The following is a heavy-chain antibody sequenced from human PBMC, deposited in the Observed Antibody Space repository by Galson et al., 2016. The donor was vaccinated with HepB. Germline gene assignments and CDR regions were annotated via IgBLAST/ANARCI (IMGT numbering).Heavy chain of an antibody. CDR3: ARDVGDRSGYYLVFAFDV. V-gene: IGHV3-30*04. Sequence: SLRLSCAASGFTLSSHAMHWVRQAPGKGLEWVAGISYDGNNKYEGDSVKGRFTMSRDNSKNTVHRQMNSLRAEDTAVYYCARDVGDRSGYYLVFAFDVWGQGTMVTVSS. D-gene: IGHD3-22*01. J-gene: IGHJ3*01. CDR1: GFTLSSHA. CDR2: ISYDGNNK.